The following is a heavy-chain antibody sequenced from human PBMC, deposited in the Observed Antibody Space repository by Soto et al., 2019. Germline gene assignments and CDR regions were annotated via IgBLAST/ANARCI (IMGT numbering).Heavy chain of an antibody. Sequence: SETLSLTCTASGGSVSSESHYWSWIRQTPGKGLEWIGYIYYTGSTNYNPSLKGRVTMSVDTSRDQVSLRLRSVTRADTAVYYCAREQYDFRSGSYYYAMEVWGQGTKVTVSS. D-gene: IGHD3-3*01. CDR2: IYYTGST. CDR1: GGSVSSESHY. V-gene: IGHV4-61*01. CDR3: AREQYDFRSGSYYYAMEV. J-gene: IGHJ6*02.